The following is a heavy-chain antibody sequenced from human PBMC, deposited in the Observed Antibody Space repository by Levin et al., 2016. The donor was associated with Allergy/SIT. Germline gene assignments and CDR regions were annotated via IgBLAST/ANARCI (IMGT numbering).Heavy chain of an antibody. J-gene: IGHJ6*03. V-gene: IGHV4-59*02. CDR3: ARVRRGTVVIIGGTYQNYYYMDV. D-gene: IGHD2-15*01. Sequence: SETLSLTCTVSGDFGSSFYWSWFRQPPGKELEWIGYIYYRGTTTYNASLKSRVSISVDTSKNLLSLQLSSVTAADTAIYYCARVRRGTVVIIGGTYQNYYYMDVWGKGTAVTVSS. CDR1: GDFGSSFY. CDR2: IYYRGTT.